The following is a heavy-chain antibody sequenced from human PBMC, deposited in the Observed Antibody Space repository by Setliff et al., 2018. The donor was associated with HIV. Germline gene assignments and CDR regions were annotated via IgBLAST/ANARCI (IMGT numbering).Heavy chain of an antibody. CDR2: LSYRGTT. Sequence: SETLSLTCTVSGVSVSTSTYYWGWIRQPPGKGLEYIGTLSYRGTTHYNPSLKSRIALSIDPSKNQFSLNLHFVTATDSALYYCATARPISAGYPGFFDSWGQGIVVTVSS. CDR3: ATARPISAGYPGFFDS. CDR1: GVSVSTSTYY. D-gene: IGHD3-9*01. V-gene: IGHV4-39*01. J-gene: IGHJ4*02.